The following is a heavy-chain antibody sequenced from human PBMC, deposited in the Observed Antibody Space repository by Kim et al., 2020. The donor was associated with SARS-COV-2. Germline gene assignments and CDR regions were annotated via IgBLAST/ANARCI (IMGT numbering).Heavy chain of an antibody. J-gene: IGHJ4*02. Sequence: ASVKVSCKASGYTFTSYAMHWVRQAPGQRLEWMGWINAGNGNTKYSQKFQGRVTITRDTSASTAYMELSSLRSEDTAVYYCARGIFDCSMTSCYVGIYFDYWGQGTLVTVSS. CDR3: ARGIFDCSMTSCYVGIYFDY. V-gene: IGHV1-3*01. CDR1: GYTFTSYA. D-gene: IGHD2-2*01. CDR2: INAGNGNT.